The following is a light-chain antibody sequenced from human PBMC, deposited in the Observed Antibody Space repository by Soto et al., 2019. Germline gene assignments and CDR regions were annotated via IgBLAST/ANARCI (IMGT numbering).Light chain of an antibody. CDR2: DAS. V-gene: IGKV1-39*01. J-gene: IGKJ1*01. CDR1: QSINTY. CDR3: QQTYSSPTWT. Sequence: DIPMTQSPSSLSASVGDRVTITCRASQSINTYLNWYQQKPGKAPNLLIYDASSLQGGVPSRFSGSGSGTDFTLTISSLQPEDFASYYCQQTYSSPTWTFGQGTNVEIK.